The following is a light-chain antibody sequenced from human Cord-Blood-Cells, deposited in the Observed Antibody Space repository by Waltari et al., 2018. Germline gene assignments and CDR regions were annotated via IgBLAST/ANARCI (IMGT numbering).Light chain of an antibody. CDR2: GAS. CDR3: QQYNNWPGWT. Sequence: EIVMTQSPATLSVSPGERATLSCRASQSVSSNLAWYQQKPGQAPRRLIYGASTRTTGIPARFSGSGSGTEFTLTISSLQSEDFAVYYCQQYNNWPGWTFGQGTKVEIK. CDR1: QSVSSN. V-gene: IGKV3-15*01. J-gene: IGKJ1*01.